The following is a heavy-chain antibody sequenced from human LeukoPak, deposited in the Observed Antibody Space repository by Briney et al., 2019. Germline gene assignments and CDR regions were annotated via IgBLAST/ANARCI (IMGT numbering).Heavy chain of an antibody. CDR3: SRDPHDYCRGGSCYSGPYYYYYMDV. J-gene: IGHJ6*03. D-gene: IGHD2-15*01. CDR2: ISTNTGNS. Sequence: SSVKVSCKASGYTFTSYAMNWVRQAPGPGREWMGVISTNTGNSTYAQDFTGRVVFSFDSSVSTASLQTSSQLAEHRAVYYCSRDPHDYCRGGSCYSGPYYYYYMDVWGKGTTVAVSS. V-gene: IGHV7-4-1*02. CDR1: GYTFTSYA.